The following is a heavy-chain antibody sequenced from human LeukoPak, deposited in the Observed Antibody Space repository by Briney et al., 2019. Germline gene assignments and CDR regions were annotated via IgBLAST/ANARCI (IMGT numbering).Heavy chain of an antibody. D-gene: IGHD6-19*01. V-gene: IGHV1-18*01. CDR1: GYTFTSYG. Sequence: ASVKVSCKASGYTFTSYGISWVRQAPGQGLEWMGWISGYIGNTFYAQKFQGRVTMTTDTSTNTAYMELRSLRSDDTAVYYCAAYASVAGPLSYYYYGMDVWGQGTTVTVSS. J-gene: IGHJ6*02. CDR2: ISGYIGNT. CDR3: AAYASVAGPLSYYYYGMDV.